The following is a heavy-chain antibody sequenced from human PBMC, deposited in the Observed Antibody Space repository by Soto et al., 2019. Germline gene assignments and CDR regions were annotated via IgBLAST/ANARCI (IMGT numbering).Heavy chain of an antibody. J-gene: IGHJ4*02. V-gene: IGHV1-2*02. CDR3: ARFLANYEFWSGYSGNFDY. D-gene: IGHD3-3*01. CDR2: INPNSGGT. CDR1: GYTFTGYY. Sequence: QVQLVQSGAEVKKPGASVKVSCKASGYTFTGYYMHWVRQAPGQGLEWLGWINPNSGGTNYAQKFQGRVTMTRETSISTAYMELSRLRSDDTAVYYCARFLANYEFWSGYSGNFDYWGQGTLVTVSS.